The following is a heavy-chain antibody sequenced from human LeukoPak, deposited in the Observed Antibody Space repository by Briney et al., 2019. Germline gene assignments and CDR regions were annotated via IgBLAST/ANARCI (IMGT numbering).Heavy chain of an antibody. CDR3: ARDDDEGGRWDLLFYFDY. CDR2: ISFDGVDS. Sequence: GGSLRLSCAASGFTFNNYGFHWVRQAPGKGLEWVAFISFDGVDSSFADSVKGRFTISRDNSMTTLYLQMNSLRVEDTAVYYCARDDDEGGRWDLLFYFDYWGQGALDTVSS. D-gene: IGHD3-16*01. CDR1: GFTFNNYG. J-gene: IGHJ4*02. V-gene: IGHV3-30*03.